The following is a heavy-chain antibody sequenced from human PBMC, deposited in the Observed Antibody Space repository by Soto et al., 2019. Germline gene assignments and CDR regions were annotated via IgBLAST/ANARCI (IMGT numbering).Heavy chain of an antibody. D-gene: IGHD2-2*01. CDR2: ISKSGTTI. CDR1: GFTFGDYY. CDR3: ARVVVVVYGMDV. J-gene: IGHJ6*02. V-gene: IGHV3-11*01. Sequence: GSLRLSCAASGFTFGDYYMSWVRQAPGKGLEWISYISKSGTTIYYADSVRGRFVISRDDAKNQFSLKLSSVTAADTAVYYCARVVVVVYGMDVWGQGTTVTVSS.